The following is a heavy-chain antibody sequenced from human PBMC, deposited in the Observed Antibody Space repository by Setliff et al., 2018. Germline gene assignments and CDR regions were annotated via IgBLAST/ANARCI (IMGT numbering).Heavy chain of an antibody. Sequence: GGSLRLSCSASGFTFSSYRMHWVRQAPGKGLEWVAVIWDDGGKKYHADSVKGRFTISRDNSKNTLYLEMNSLRAEDTAVYYCTRTCSGSGCYAGLESWGQGTPVTVSS. CDR2: IWDDGGKK. CDR1: GFTFSSYR. V-gene: IGHV3-33*08. J-gene: IGHJ4*02. D-gene: IGHD2-15*01. CDR3: TRTCSGSGCYAGLES.